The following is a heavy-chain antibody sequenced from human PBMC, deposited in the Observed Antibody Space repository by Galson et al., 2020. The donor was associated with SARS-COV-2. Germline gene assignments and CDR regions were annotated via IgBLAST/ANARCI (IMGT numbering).Heavy chain of an antibody. CDR3: ARGPAYYYDISGHYIRPSVHFHH. D-gene: IGHD3-22*01. V-gene: IGHV4-39*07. CDR2: FYYGGNT. CDR1: GGSISSSDSY. Sequence: SETLSLTCTVSGGSISSSDSYWGWIRQPPGKGLEWIGGFYYGGNTYYSPSLKGRVSISVDTSNNDFSLKLTSVTAADTAVYHCARGPAYYYDISGHYIRPSVHFHHWGQGALVTVSS. J-gene: IGHJ1*01.